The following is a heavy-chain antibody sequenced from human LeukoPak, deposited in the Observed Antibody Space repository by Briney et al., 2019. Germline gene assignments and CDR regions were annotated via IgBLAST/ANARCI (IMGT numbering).Heavy chain of an antibody. Sequence: GGSLRLSCAASGFTFSSYAMSWVRQAPGKGLEWVSAISGSGGSTYYADSVKGRFTISRDNSENTLYLQMNSLRAEDTAVYYCAKGGTSSGWSYFDYWGQGTLLTVSS. J-gene: IGHJ4*02. CDR1: GFTFSSYA. D-gene: IGHD6-19*01. CDR3: AKGGTSSGWSYFDY. CDR2: ISGSGGST. V-gene: IGHV3-23*01.